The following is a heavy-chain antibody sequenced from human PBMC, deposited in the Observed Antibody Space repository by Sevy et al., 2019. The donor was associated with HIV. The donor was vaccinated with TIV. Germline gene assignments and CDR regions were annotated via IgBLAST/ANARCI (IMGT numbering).Heavy chain of an antibody. V-gene: IGHV3-49*03. CDR3: KTVTTGRWFDP. J-gene: IGHJ5*02. CDR2: IRRKAYGGTT. D-gene: IGHD4-17*01. Sequence: GGSLRLSCTASGFTFGDYAMNWFRQAPGKGLEWVGFIRRKAYGGTTEYAASVKGRFTISRDDSKNIAYLQMNSLKIEGTAVYYCKTVTTGRWFDPWGQGTLVIVSS. CDR1: GFTFGDYA.